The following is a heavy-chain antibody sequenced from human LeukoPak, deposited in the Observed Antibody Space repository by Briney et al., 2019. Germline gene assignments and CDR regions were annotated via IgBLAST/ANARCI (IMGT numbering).Heavy chain of an antibody. V-gene: IGHV3-30*02. J-gene: IGHJ4*02. CDR2: IRYDGSNK. D-gene: IGHD7-27*01. Sequence: GGSLRLSCAASGFTFSSYGMHWVRQAPGKGLEWVAFIRYDGSNKYYADSVKGRFTISRDNSKNTLYLQMNSLRAEDMAVYYCARAVNWVFDYWGQGTLVTVSS. CDR1: GFTFSSYG. CDR3: ARAVNWVFDY.